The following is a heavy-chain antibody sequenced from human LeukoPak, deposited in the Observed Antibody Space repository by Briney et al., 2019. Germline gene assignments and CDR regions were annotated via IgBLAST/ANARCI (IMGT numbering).Heavy chain of an antibody. D-gene: IGHD3-22*01. J-gene: IGHJ4*02. CDR2: IYSGGGT. V-gene: IGHV3-53*01. CDR1: GFTVSNTY. CDR3: ARDNYDSSGFT. Sequence: GGSLRLSCATSGFTVSNTYMSWVRQAPGKGLEWVSIIYSGGGTRYADSVKGRFTISRDNSRNTLYLQMNSLRAEDTALYYCARDNYDSSGFTWGQGTLVTVSS.